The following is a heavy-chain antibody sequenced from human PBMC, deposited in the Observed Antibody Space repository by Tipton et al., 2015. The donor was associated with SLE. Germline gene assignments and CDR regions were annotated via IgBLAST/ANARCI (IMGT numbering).Heavy chain of an antibody. CDR2: IYYSGST. J-gene: IGHJ4*02. CDR3: ARDLGGSY. Sequence: LRLSCAASGFMFSNYGMSWIRQPPGKGLEWIGYIYYSGSTTYNPSLKSRVTISVDTSKNQFSLKLSSVTAADTAVYYCARDLGGSYWGQGTLVTVSS. D-gene: IGHD1-26*01. V-gene: IGHV4-59*01. CDR1: GFMFSNYG.